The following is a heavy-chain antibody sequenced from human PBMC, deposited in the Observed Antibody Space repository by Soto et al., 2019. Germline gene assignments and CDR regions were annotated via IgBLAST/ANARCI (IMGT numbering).Heavy chain of an antibody. J-gene: IGHJ5*02. D-gene: IGHD3-16*02. CDR1: GGTFSSYA. Sequence: QVQLVQSGAEVKKPGSSVKVSCKASGGTFSSYAISWVRQAPGQGLEWMGGIIPISGTANYAQKFQGRVTITADESTSTAYMELSSLRSEDTAVYYFARNSLYYDYVCGSYRRDYNWFDPWGQGTLVTVSS. V-gene: IGHV1-69*01. CDR3: ARNSLYYDYVCGSYRRDYNWFDP. CDR2: IIPISGTA.